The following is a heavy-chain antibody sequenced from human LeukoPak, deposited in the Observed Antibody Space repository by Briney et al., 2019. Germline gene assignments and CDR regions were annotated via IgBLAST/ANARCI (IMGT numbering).Heavy chain of an antibody. V-gene: IGHV3-13*01. CDR3: AREIRETVVTRHYYYGIDV. Sequence: GSLRLSCAASGFTFSTYDMHWVRQVTGKGLEWVSAIGTGDDTYYLGSVKGRFTISRENAKNVLYLQMSSLRAEDTAVYYCAREIRETVVTRHYYYGIDVWGQGTTVTVSS. D-gene: IGHD2-15*01. CDR2: IGTGDDT. CDR1: GFTFSTYD. J-gene: IGHJ6*02.